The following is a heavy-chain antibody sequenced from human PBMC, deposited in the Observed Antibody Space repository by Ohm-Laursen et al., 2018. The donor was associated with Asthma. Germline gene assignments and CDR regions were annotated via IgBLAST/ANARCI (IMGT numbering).Heavy chain of an antibody. D-gene: IGHD1-26*01. CDR2: ISTASSFI. J-gene: IGHJ1*01. V-gene: IGHV3-21*01. CDR1: GYTFSRYS. CDR3: ARIGAEWELPGREYSLHH. Sequence: GSLRLSCSASGYTFSRYSIHWVRQIPGKGLEWVASISTASSFIYYADSVRGRFTTSRDNARNSVYLQMNSLRAEDRALYYCARIGAEWELPGREYSLHHWGEGTLVTVSS.